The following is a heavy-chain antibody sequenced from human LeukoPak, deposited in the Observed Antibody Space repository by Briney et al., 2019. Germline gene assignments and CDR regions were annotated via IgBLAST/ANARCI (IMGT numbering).Heavy chain of an antibody. CDR1: GLTFNSYW. V-gene: IGHV3-74*03. D-gene: IGHD4-17*01. CDR3: AKENYGDSTGGRFQH. J-gene: IGHJ1*01. Sequence: GGSLRLSCAASGLTFNSYWMHWVRQVAGKGLVWVARINGDASNTTYADSVKGRFTISRDNAKNTLYLQMNSLRAEDTAVYYCAKENYGDSTGGRFQHWGQGTLVTVSS. CDR2: INGDASNT.